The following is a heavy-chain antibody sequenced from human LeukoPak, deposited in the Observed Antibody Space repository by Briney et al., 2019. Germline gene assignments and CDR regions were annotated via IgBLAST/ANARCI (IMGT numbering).Heavy chain of an antibody. CDR3: ARELGGTKTGGFDI. CDR2: IGAAGAHT. Sequence: GGSLRLSCAASGFRFRYHDMHWVRQAPGKGLEFVSSIGAAGAHTFYADSVKGRFTISRDNFQSTMYLQMDGLRPEDSAVYYCARELGGTKTGGFDIWGQGTMVTVSS. V-gene: IGHV3-64*02. J-gene: IGHJ3*02. D-gene: IGHD1-14*01. CDR1: GFRFRYHD.